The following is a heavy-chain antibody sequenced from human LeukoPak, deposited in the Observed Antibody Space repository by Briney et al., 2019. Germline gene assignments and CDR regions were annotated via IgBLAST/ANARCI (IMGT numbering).Heavy chain of an antibody. V-gene: IGHV2-5*02. CDR2: IYWDDDK. Sequence: KASGPTLVKPTQTLTLTCTFSGFSLSTSGVGVGWIRQPPGKALEWLTLIYWDDDKRYSPSLKSRLTITKDTSKNQVVPTMANMDPVDTATYYCAHRQPYGELRRLAHYFNYWGQGILVTVSS. CDR3: AHRQPYGELRRLAHYFNY. CDR1: GFSLSTSGVG. D-gene: IGHD4-17*01. J-gene: IGHJ4*02.